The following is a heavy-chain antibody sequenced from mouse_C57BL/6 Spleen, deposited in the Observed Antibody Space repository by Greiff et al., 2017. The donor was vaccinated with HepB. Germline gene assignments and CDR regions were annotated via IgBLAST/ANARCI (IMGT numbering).Heavy chain of an antibody. J-gene: IGHJ2*01. CDR3: ARRAYSNYGGGFDY. D-gene: IGHD2-5*01. Sequence: QVQLQQSGAELVKPGASVKLSCKASGYTFTSYWMQWVKQRPGQGLEWIGEIDPSDSYTNYNQKFKGKATLTVDTSSSTAYMQLSSLTSEDSAVYYGARRAYSNYGGGFDYWGQGTTLTVSS. V-gene: IGHV1-50*01. CDR2: IDPSDSYT. CDR1: GYTFTSYW.